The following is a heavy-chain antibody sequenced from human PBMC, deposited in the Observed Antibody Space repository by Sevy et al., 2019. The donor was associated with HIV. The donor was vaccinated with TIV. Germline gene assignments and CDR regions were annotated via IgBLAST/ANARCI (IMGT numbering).Heavy chain of an antibody. V-gene: IGHV3-23*01. CDR1: GFIFRTYA. CDR3: AREEITGYDY. D-gene: IGHD3-16*01. J-gene: IGHJ4*02. Sequence: GGSLRLSCTASGFIFRTYAMTWVRQAPGKGLEWVSTISAGGGCVYYADSVKGRFTISRDNSNNRLYLQMNTLRAEDTAVYSCAREEITGYDYWGRGTLVTVSS. CDR2: ISAGGGCV.